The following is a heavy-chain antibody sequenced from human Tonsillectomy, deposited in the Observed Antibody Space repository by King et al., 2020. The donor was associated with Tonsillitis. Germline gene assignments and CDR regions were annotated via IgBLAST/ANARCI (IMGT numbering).Heavy chain of an antibody. CDR3: ATSSFGGGRRRGFDS. J-gene: IGHJ5*01. D-gene: IGHD3-16*01. V-gene: IGHV1-24*01. Sequence: QLVQSGAEVKKPGASVKVSCTVPGNTLSELSMHWVRQAPGKGLEWMGGFDPEHGETIYAQRFQGRVTMTEDTSTDTVYMELSSLKSEDTALYYCATSSFGGGRRRGFDSWGQGTLVTVSS. CDR1: GNTLSELS. CDR2: FDPEHGET.